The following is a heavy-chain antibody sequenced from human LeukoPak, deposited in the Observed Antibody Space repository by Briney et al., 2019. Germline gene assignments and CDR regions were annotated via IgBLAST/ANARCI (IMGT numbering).Heavy chain of an antibody. CDR1: GGSISSYY. CDR3: AREGGSALDY. V-gene: IGHV4-59*01. D-gene: IGHD1-26*01. Sequence: KPSETLSLTCTVSGGSISSYYWSWIRQPPGKGLEWIGYIYYSGSTNYNPSLKSRVTISVDTSKNQFSLKLSSVTAADTAVYYCAREGGSALDYWGQGTLVTVSS. CDR2: IYYSGST. J-gene: IGHJ4*02.